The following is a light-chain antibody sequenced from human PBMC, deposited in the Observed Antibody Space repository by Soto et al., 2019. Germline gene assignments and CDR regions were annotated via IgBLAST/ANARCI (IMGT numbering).Light chain of an antibody. V-gene: IGKV1-5*03. CDR1: QSISTW. CDR3: QQYESYSRET. J-gene: IGKJ1*01. CDR2: TAS. Sequence: DIQMTQSPSTLSASVGDRVTITCRASQSISTWLAWYQQKPGKAPKLLIYTASSLKSGVPSRFSGSGSGTEFTLTISSLQPDDFATYNCQQYESYSRETFGQGTKVEIK.